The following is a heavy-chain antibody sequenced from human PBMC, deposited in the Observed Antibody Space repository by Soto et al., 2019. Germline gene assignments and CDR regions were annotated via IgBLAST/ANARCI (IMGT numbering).Heavy chain of an antibody. J-gene: IGHJ5*02. CDR1: GFTFSDYY. V-gene: IGHV3-11*01. D-gene: IGHD4-17*01. CDR2: ISSSGSTM. Sequence: GGSLRLSCAASGFTFSDYYMSWIRQAPGKGLEWVSYISSSGSTMYYADSVKGRFTISRDDSKNTLFLHMNSLRAADTAVYYCARGQRALITYGPFDPWGQGTLVTVSS. CDR3: ARGQRALITYGPFDP.